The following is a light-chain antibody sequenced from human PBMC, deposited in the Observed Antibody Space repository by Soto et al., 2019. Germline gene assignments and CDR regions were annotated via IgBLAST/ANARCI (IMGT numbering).Light chain of an antibody. J-gene: IGKJ4*01. CDR3: QQYKKWPPLT. V-gene: IGKV3D-15*01. CDR1: QSVSSN. Sequence: EIVMTQSPATLSVSPGETATLSCRASQSVSSNLAWYQQKPGQGPRLLIYGAFTRASGIPARFSGSGSGTDFTLTISSLQSEDFAVYYCQQYKKWPPLTFGGGTKVEIK. CDR2: GAF.